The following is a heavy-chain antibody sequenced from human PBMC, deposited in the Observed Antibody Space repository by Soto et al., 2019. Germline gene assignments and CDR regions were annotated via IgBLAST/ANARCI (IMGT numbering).Heavy chain of an antibody. J-gene: IGHJ6*03. CDR2: MNPNSGNT. Sequence: GASVKVSCKASGYTFTSYDINWVRQATGQGLEWMGWMNPNSGNTGYAQKFQGRVTMTRNTSISTAYMELSSLRTEDTAVYYCAREAIAADLYSYYYMDVWGKGTTVTVSS. D-gene: IGHD6-6*01. CDR3: AREAIAADLYSYYYMDV. V-gene: IGHV1-8*01. CDR1: GYTFTSYD.